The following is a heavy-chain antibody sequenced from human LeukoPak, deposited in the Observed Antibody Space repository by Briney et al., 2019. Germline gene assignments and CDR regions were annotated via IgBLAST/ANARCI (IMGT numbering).Heavy chain of an antibody. V-gene: IGHV3-23*01. J-gene: IGHJ4*02. CDR1: GFIFGKYA. Sequence: GGSLRLSCGASGFIFGKYAMSWVRQAPGKGLEWVSGIGSGGVDTIYADSVKGRFTISRDNSKNTLSLRMGSLRADDTAIYFCARYLRDSGTSRVTLDHWGQGTLVIVSS. D-gene: IGHD2-2*01. CDR2: IGSGGVDT. CDR3: ARYLRDSGTSRVTLDH.